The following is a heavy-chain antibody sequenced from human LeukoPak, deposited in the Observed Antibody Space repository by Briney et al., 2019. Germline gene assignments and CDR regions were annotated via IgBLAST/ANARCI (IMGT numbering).Heavy chain of an antibody. V-gene: IGHV4-39*07. CDR3: ARDRSSGWFDYYGMDV. D-gene: IGHD6-19*01. J-gene: IGHJ6*02. CDR1: GGSISRSSYY. Sequence: SETLSLTCTVSGGSISRSSYYWGWIRQPPGKGLEWIGSIYYSGSTYYNPSLKSRVTISVDTSKNQFSLKLSSVTAADTAVYYCARDRSSGWFDYYGMDVWGQGTTVTVS. CDR2: IYYSGST.